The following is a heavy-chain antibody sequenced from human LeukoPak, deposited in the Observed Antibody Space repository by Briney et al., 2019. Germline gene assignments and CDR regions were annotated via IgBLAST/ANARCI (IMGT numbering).Heavy chain of an antibody. CDR2: IYSSGST. CDR3: ARRAVAETYFDY. V-gene: IGHV4-4*08. CDR1: GGSITSYF. Sequence: SETLSLTCTVSGGSITSYFWSWIRQPPGKGLEWIGYIYSSGSTTYNPSLKSRVTISVDTSTNQFFLKLTSVTAADTAVYYCARRAVAETYFDYWGQGTLVTDSS. D-gene: IGHD6-19*01. J-gene: IGHJ4*02.